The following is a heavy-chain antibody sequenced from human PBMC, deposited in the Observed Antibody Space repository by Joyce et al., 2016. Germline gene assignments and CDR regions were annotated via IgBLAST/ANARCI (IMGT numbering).Heavy chain of an antibody. V-gene: IGHV3-15*01. Sequence: EVQLVESGGGLVKPGGSLRLSCAASGFSFRNAWGTWVRQASGKGLAWVGRVKSTRQGGTTDYAAPVKGRFTISRDDSRDTAYLQMNSLKSEDTGVYFCVTGLCIGTACHWDDAFDVWGQGTMVTVSS. CDR3: VTGLCIGTACHWDDAFDV. CDR1: GFSFRNAW. D-gene: IGHD2-2*01. J-gene: IGHJ3*01. CDR2: VKSTRQGGTT.